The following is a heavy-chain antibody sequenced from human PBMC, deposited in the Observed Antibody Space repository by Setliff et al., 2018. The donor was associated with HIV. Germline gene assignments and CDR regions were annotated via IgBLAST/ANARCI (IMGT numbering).Heavy chain of an antibody. J-gene: IGHJ4*02. CDR1: YGSISGHY. D-gene: IGHD6-19*01. CDR3: GRNLPWDPGYASGRFEY. Sequence: PSETLSLTCTVSYGSISGHYWTWIRQPPGKGLEWIGYIHHSGGTQYNPSLMSRLTMSVDSSKNQFSLCLSSVTAADTAVYYCGRNLPWDPGYASGRFEYWGQGTLVTVSS. V-gene: IGHV4-59*11. CDR2: IHHSGGT.